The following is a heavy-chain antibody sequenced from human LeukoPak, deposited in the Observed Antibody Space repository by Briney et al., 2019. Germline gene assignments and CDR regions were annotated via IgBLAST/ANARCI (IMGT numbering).Heavy chain of an antibody. Sequence: GGSLRLSCAASGFTSSIASMSWVRQAPGKGLEWVGQIKTKTDGGTTDHAAPVKGRFTISRDDSKNTLYLQMSSLKTEDTAVYYCTTHRGYSSSPTFDYWGQGTLVTVSS. CDR3: TTHRGYSSSPTFDY. J-gene: IGHJ4*02. V-gene: IGHV3-15*01. CDR1: GFTSSIAS. D-gene: IGHD6-13*01. CDR2: IKTKTDGGTT.